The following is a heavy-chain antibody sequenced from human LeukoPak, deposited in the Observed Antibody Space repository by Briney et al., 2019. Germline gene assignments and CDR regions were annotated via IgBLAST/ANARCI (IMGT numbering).Heavy chain of an antibody. CDR2: VSYGGYT. D-gene: IGHD2-2*01. CDR3: ATVRVDLRCFDY. J-gene: IGHJ4*02. V-gene: IGHV4-4*02. Sequence: SETLSLTCSVSGGSISCNHWWSWVRQPPGKGLEWIGEVSYGGYTNYNPSLESRVTISVDKSKNHFPLKVSSLTAADTAVYYCATVRVDLRCFDYWGQGTLVTVSS. CDR1: GGSISCNHW.